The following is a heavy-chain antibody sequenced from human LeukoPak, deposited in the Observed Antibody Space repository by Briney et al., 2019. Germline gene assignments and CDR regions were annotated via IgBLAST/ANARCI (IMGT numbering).Heavy chain of an antibody. CDR3: AKAGIVVAGRSRWIDY. J-gene: IGHJ4*02. Sequence: PGGSLRLFCAGSGFAFSSYSMNWVRQAPGKGLEWVSIIGAGGSTTYYADSVKGRFTISRDNSKNTLYLQMSSLRAEDSAVYYCAKAGIVVAGRSRWIDYWGQGALVTVSS. D-gene: IGHD6-19*01. CDR2: IGAGGSTT. CDR1: GFAFSSYS. V-gene: IGHV3-23*01.